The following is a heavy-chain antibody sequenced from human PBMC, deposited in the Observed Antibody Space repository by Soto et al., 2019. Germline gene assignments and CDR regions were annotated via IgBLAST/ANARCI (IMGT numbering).Heavy chain of an antibody. V-gene: IGHV3-64*01. Sequence: GGSLRLSCAASGFTFSSYAMHWVRQAPGNGLEYVSAISSNGGSTYYANSVKGRFTISRDNSKNTLFLQMGSLRSEDMAVYYCAKARTVGGTGRVDFAYWGQGNQVTVSS. CDR3: AKARTVGGTGRVDFAY. J-gene: IGHJ4*02. CDR1: GFTFSSYA. D-gene: IGHD1-26*01. CDR2: ISSNGGST.